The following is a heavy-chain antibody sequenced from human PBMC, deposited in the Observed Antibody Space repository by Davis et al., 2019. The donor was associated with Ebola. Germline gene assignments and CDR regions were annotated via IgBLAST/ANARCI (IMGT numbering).Heavy chain of an antibody. J-gene: IGHJ6*03. V-gene: IGHV3-48*01. CDR2: ISSSSSTK. CDR3: ARVGSVGGVYYYYYMDV. D-gene: IGHD4-23*01. CDR1: GFTFSTYT. Sequence: GESLKISCAASGFTFSTYTMNWVRQAPGKGLEWVSYISSSSSTKFYAGSVKGRFTISRDNAKKSLYLQMNSLRAEDTAVYYCARVGSVGGVYYYYYMDVWGKGTTVTVSS.